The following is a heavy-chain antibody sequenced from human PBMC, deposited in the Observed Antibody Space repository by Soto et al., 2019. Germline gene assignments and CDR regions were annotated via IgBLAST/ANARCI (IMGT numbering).Heavy chain of an antibody. V-gene: IGHV1-69*12. CDR3: ARHVPAAGYYYGMDV. Sequence: QVQLVQSGAEVKKPGSSVKVSCKASGGTFSSYAISWVRQAPGQGLEWMGGIISIFGTANYAQKFQGRVTITAAESTSTASMELSSLGSEDTAVYYCARHVPAAGYYYGMDVWGQGTTVTVSS. D-gene: IGHD2-2*01. CDR1: GGTFSSYA. CDR2: IISIFGTA. J-gene: IGHJ6*02.